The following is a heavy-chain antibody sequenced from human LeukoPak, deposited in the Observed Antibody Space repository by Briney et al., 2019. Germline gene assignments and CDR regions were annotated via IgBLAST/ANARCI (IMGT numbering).Heavy chain of an antibody. CDR2: IHQDGNEK. V-gene: IGHV3-7*04. J-gene: IGHJ4*02. D-gene: IGHD2-15*01. CDR3: ARGDKFSGDY. CDR1: GFTFSTYW. Sequence: PGGSLRLSCAASGFTFSTYWMSWVRQAPGKGLGWVANIHQDGNEKYYVDSVKGRFTISRDNAKNSLYLQMNSLRAEDTAVYYRARGDKFSGDYWGQGTLVTVSS.